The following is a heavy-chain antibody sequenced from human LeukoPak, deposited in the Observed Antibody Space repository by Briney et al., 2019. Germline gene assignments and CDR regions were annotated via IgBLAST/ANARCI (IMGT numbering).Heavy chain of an antibody. Sequence: ASVKVSCKASGGTFSSYAISWVRQAPGQGLEWMGRIIPILGIANYARKFQGRVTITADKSTSTAYMELSSLRSEDTAVYYCARGPGYFDYWGQGTLVTVSS. CDR1: GGTFSSYA. J-gene: IGHJ4*02. CDR3: ARGPGYFDY. V-gene: IGHV1-69*04. CDR2: IIPILGIA. D-gene: IGHD1-1*01.